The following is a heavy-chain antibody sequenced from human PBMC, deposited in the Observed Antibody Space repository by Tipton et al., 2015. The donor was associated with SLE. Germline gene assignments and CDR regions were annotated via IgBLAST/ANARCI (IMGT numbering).Heavy chain of an antibody. D-gene: IGHD6-19*01. V-gene: IGHV4-34*01. Sequence: TLSLTCAVSGASFSGYYWSWIRQPPGKGLEWIGEINHSGSTNYNPSLKSRVTISVDTSKNQFSLKLSSVTAADTAVYYCARASIAVAENDAFDIWGQGTMVTVSS. CDR2: INHSGST. J-gene: IGHJ3*02. CDR1: GASFSGYY. CDR3: ARASIAVAENDAFDI.